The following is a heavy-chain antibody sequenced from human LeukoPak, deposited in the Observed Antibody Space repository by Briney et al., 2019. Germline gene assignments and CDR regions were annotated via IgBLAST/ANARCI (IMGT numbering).Heavy chain of an antibody. CDR1: GFTFSSYV. CDR3: AKDFGLGYCSGGSCYGLYFDY. J-gene: IGHJ4*02. CDR2: ISGSGGST. Sequence: GGSLRLSCAASGFTFSSYVMSWVRQAPGKGLEWVSAISGSGGSTYYADSVKGRFTISRDNSKNTLYLQMNSLRAEDTAVYYCAKDFGLGYCSGGSCYGLYFDYWGQGTLVTVSS. V-gene: IGHV3-23*01. D-gene: IGHD2-15*01.